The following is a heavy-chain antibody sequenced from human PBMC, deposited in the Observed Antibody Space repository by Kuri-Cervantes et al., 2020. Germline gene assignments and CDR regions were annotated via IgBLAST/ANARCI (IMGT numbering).Heavy chain of an antibody. CDR2: ITQDGSEK. V-gene: IGHV3-7*01. J-gene: IGHJ4*02. Sequence: GESLKISCAASGFTFSSYWMSWVRQASGKGLEWVANITQDGSEKYYVDSVKGRFTISRDNAKNSLYLQMNSLRAEDTAAYYCARDQWVPADYIWGSYLGRGEADYWGQGTLVTVSS. CDR3: ARDQWVPADYIWGSYLGRGEADY. D-gene: IGHD3-16*01. CDR1: GFTFSSYW.